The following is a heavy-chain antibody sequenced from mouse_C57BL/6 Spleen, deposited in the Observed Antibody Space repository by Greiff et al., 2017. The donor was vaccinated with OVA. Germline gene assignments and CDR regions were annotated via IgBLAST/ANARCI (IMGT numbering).Heavy chain of an antibody. CDR1: GYTFTSYW. CDR3: ARGGVVVEDYWYFDV. J-gene: IGHJ1*03. Sequence: QVQLQQSGTELVKPGASVKLSCKASGYTFTSYWMHWVKQRPGQGLEWIGNINPSNGGTNYNEKFKSKATLTVDKSSSTAYMQLSSLTSEDSAVYYCARGGVVVEDYWYFDVWGTGTTVTVSS. D-gene: IGHD1-1*01. CDR2: INPSNGGT. V-gene: IGHV1-53*01.